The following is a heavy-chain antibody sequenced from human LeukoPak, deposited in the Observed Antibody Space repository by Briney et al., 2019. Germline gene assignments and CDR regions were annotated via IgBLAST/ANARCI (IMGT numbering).Heavy chain of an antibody. CDR3: ARDSSGWYNYFDY. CDR1: GFTFSSYW. D-gene: IGHD6-19*01. Sequence: GGSLRLSCAASGFTFSSYWMSWVRQAPGKGLEWVANIKQDGSEKYYVDSVKGRFTISRDNAKNSLYLQMNSLRAEDTAVYYCARDSSGWYNYFDYWGQGTLVTVSS. J-gene: IGHJ4*02. CDR2: IKQDGSEK. V-gene: IGHV3-7*01.